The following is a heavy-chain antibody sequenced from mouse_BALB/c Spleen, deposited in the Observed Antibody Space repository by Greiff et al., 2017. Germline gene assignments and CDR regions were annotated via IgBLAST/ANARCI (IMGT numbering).Heavy chain of an antibody. CDR2: LSTYYGNT. CDR3: ARSWYDYDGRYPPYAMDD. Sequence: QVQLQQSGPELVRPGVSVTISCKGSSYTFTDYAMHWVKQSHAKSLEWIGVLSTYYGNTNYNQKFKGKATMTVDKSSSTAYMELARLTSEDSAVYYCARSWYDYDGRYPPYAMDDWGQGNSVTVSS. J-gene: IGHJ4*01. CDR1: SYTFTDYA. D-gene: IGHD2-4*01. V-gene: IGHV1-67*01.